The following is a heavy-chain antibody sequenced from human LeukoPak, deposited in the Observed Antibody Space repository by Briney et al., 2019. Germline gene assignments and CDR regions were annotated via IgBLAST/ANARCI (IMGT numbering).Heavy chain of an antibody. CDR1: GFTFSSYS. J-gene: IGHJ6*03. CDR3: AREPGYSSGWGNYYYYMDV. V-gene: IGHV3-21*01. Sequence: GGSLRLSCAASGFTFSSYSMNWVRQAPGKGLEWVSSISSSSSYIYYADSVKGRFTISRDNAKNSLYLQTNSLRAEDTAVYYCAREPGYSSGWGNYYYYMDVWGKGTTVTVSS. CDR2: ISSSSSYI. D-gene: IGHD6-19*01.